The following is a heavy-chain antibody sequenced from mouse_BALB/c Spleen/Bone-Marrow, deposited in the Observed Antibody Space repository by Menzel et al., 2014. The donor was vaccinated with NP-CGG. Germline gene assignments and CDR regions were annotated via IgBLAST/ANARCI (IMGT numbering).Heavy chain of an antibody. CDR1: GYTFTDYN. V-gene: IGHV1S29*02. D-gene: IGHD1-1*02. J-gene: IGHJ2*01. Sequence: DVQLQESGPELVKPGASVKISCKASGYTFTDYNMHWVKQSHGKSLEWIGYIYPNNGGTGYNQKFKSKATVTADNSSSTAYMELRSLTSEDSAVYYCARRGSPYYFDYWGQGTTLTVSS. CDR2: IYPNNGGT. CDR3: ARRGSPYYFDY.